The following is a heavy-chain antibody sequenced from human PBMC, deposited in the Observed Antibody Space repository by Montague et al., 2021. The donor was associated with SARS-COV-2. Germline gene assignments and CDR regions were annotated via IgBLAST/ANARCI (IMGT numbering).Heavy chain of an antibody. CDR3: ARDEGIVASYYYYGMDV. Sequence: SVKVSCKASGYTFTSYGISWVRQAPGQGLEWMGWISAYNGNTNYAQKLQGRVTMTTDTSTSTAYMELRGLRSDDTAVYYCARDEGIVASYYYYGMDVWGQGTTVTVSS. CDR1: GYTFTSYG. D-gene: IGHD5-12*01. CDR2: ISAYNGNT. V-gene: IGHV1-18*01. J-gene: IGHJ6*02.